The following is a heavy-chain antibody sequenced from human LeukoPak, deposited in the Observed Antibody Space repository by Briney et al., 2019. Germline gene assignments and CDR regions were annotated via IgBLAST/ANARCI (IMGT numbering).Heavy chain of an antibody. Sequence: PGESLKISCKGSGYSFTSYWIGWVRQMPGKGLEWMGIIYPGDSDTRYRPSFQGQVTISADKSISTAYLQWSSLKASDTAMYYCASAYSYGNDAFDIWGQGTMVTVSS. D-gene: IGHD5-18*01. CDR2: IYPGDSDT. CDR3: ASAYSYGNDAFDI. V-gene: IGHV5-51*03. CDR1: GYSFTSYW. J-gene: IGHJ3*02.